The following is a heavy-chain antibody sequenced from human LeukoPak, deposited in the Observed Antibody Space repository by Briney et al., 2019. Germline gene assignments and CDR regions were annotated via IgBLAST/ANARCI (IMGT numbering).Heavy chain of an antibody. CDR1: GFTFSSYS. J-gene: IGHJ4*02. CDR3: ASQGDFWSGYSRNYYFDY. V-gene: IGHV3-21*01. CDR2: ISSSSSYI. Sequence: GGSLRLXCAASGFTFSSYSMNWVRQAPGKGLEWVSSISSSSSYIYYADSVKGRFTISRDNAKNSLYLQMNSLRAEDTAVYYCASQGDFWSGYSRNYYFDYWGQGTLVTVSS. D-gene: IGHD3-3*01.